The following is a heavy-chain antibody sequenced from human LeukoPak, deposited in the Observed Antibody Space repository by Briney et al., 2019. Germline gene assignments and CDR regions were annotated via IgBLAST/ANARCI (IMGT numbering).Heavy chain of an antibody. J-gene: IGHJ5*02. CDR2: FSGSGGST. V-gene: IGHV3-23*01. CDR1: GFTFSSYA. CDR3: AKAHYDILTGYYMGNWFDP. D-gene: IGHD3-9*01. Sequence: GGSLLLSCAASGFTFSSYAMSWVRQAPGKGLEWVSAFSGSGGSTYYADSVKGRFTISRDNSKNTLYLQMNSLRAEDTAVYYCAKAHYDILTGYYMGNWFDPWGQGTLVTVSS.